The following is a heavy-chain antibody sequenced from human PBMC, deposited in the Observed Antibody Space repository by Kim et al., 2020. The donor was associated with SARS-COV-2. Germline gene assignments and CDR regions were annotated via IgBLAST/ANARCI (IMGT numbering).Heavy chain of an antibody. V-gene: IGHV1-69*13. D-gene: IGHD4-4*01. CDR1: GDTFSSYA. CDR2: IIPIFGTA. Sequence: SVKVSCKASGDTFSSYAISWVRQAPGQGLEWMGGIIPIFGTANYAQKFQGRVTITADESTSTAYMELSSLRSEDTAVYYCASRTVHDYSNYDQLRRYYGMDVWGQGTTVTVSS. J-gene: IGHJ6*02. CDR3: ASRTVHDYSNYDQLRRYYGMDV.